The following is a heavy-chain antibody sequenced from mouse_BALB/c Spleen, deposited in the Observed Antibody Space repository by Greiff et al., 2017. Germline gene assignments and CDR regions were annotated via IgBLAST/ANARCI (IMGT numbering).Heavy chain of an antibody. J-gene: IGHJ2*01. CDR1: GYTFTDYN. CDR3: TAIYYYGSSYYFDY. CDR2: IYPYNGGT. D-gene: IGHD1-1*01. Sequence: EVQLQQSGPELVKPGASVKISCKASGYTFTDYNMHWVKQSHGKSLEWIGYIYPYNGGTGYNQKFKSKATLTVDNSSSTAYMELSSPTSEDSAVYYCTAIYYYGSSYYFDYWGQGTTLTVSS. V-gene: IGHV1S29*02.